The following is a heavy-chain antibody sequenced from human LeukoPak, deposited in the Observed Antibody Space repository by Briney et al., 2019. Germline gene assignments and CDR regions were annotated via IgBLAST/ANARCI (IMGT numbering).Heavy chain of an antibody. CDR2: ISYDGNNK. CDR1: GFTFSSYG. D-gene: IGHD6-19*01. Sequence: PGGSLRLSCAASGFTFSSYGMHWVRQAPGQGLEWVAAISYDGNNKYYADSVKGRLTISRDNSKNTLYVQMNSLRAEDTAVYYCAKDGVEQWLAYYFDYWGQGTLVTVSS. CDR3: AKDGVEQWLAYYFDY. J-gene: IGHJ4*02. V-gene: IGHV3-30*18.